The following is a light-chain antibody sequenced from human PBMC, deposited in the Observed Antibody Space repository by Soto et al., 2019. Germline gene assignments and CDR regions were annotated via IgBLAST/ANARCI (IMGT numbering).Light chain of an antibody. CDR2: YIS. J-gene: IGKJ5*01. CDR3: QQHNQWPIT. CDR1: QSAGSF. V-gene: IGKV3D-15*01. Sequence: EIVMPQSPATLSVSPGETASLSCRASQSAGSFLAWYQQKPGQAPRLLIYYISTRATGIPARFSGSGSGTEFTLTINSLQSEDSAVYYCQQHNQWPITFGQGTRLEIK.